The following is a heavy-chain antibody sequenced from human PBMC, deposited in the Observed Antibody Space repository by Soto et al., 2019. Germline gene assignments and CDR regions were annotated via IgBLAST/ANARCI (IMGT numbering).Heavy chain of an antibody. Sequence: QLQLQESGPGLVKPSEPLSLTCTVSGGSISSSSYYWGWIRQPPGKGLEWIGSIYYSGSTYYNPSLKSRVTISVDTSKNQFSLKLSSVTAADTAVYYCAVYYGDYPNHGVDYWGQGTLVTVSS. D-gene: IGHD4-17*01. V-gene: IGHV4-39*01. CDR1: GGSISSSSYY. CDR2: IYYSGST. CDR3: AVYYGDYPNHGVDY. J-gene: IGHJ4*02.